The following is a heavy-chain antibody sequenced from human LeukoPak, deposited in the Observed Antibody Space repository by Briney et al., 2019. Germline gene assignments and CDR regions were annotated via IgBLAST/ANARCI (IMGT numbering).Heavy chain of an antibody. J-gene: IGHJ5*02. CDR3: ARGYSRSSYNWFDP. V-gene: IGHV4-34*01. CDR1: GGSFSGYY. Sequence: PSETLSLTCAVYGGSFSGYYWSWVRQPPGKGLEWVGEINHSGSTNYNPSLKSRVTISVDTSKNQFSLKLSSVTAADTAVYYCARGYSRSSYNWFDPWGQGTLVTASS. D-gene: IGHD6-6*01. CDR2: INHSGST.